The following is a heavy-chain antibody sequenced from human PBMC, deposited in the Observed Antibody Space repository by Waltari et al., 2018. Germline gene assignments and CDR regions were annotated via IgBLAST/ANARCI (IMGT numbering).Heavy chain of an antibody. V-gene: IGHV3-15*01. CDR2: IKSKTDGGTK. CDR1: GFTFSNAW. D-gene: IGHD3-16*02. J-gene: IGHJ4*02. Sequence: EVQLVESGGGLVKPGGSLRLSCAASGFTFSNAWMSWVRQAPGKGLEWVGRIKSKTDGGTKDYAAPVKGRFTISRDDSKNTLYLQMNSLKTEDTAVYYCTTTPLTPGSYRFDYWGQGTLVTVSS. CDR3: TTTPLTPGSYRFDY.